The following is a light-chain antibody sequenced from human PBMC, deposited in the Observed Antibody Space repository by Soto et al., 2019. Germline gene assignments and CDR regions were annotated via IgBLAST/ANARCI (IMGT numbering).Light chain of an antibody. J-gene: IGLJ1*01. CDR3: CSYAGSSSSYV. CDR1: RTDVDGYDY. Sequence: QSVLTQPASVSGSPGQSIAISCTGVRTDVDGYDYVSWYQQHPGKAPKLMIYDVSKRPSGVSNRFSGSKSGNTASLTISGLQAEDEADYYCCSYAGSSSSYVFGTGTKVTVL. CDR2: DVS. V-gene: IGLV2-23*02.